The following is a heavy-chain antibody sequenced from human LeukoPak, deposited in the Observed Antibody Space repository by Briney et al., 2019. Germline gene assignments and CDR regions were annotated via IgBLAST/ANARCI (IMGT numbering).Heavy chain of an antibody. V-gene: IGHV3-33*05. CDR1: GFSLSPYG. J-gene: IGHJ4*02. D-gene: IGHD3-22*01. CDR3: ASGSLGHNYDSRGYEY. Sequence: PGRSLRLSCAASGFSLSPYGMNWVRQAPGKGLEWVGGIKYDGTQEFYADSVKGRFAVSKDTSKNTLHLQMNSLRAEDTAVYYCASGSLGHNYDSRGYEYWGQGALVTVSS. CDR2: IKYDGTQE.